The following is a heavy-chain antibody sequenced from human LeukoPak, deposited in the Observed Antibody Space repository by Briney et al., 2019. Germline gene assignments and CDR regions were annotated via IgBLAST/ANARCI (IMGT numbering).Heavy chain of an antibody. V-gene: IGHV4-38-2*02. J-gene: IGHJ4*02. CDR3: ATGYSNGWTSDFDY. Sequence: SETLSLTCTVSGYSISRGYFWDWIRQPPGKGLEWIGTVYYDGRTYYNPSVKSRATLSKDTSDNHFSLDLRSVTASDTAVYYCATGYSNGWTSDFDYWGQGILVTVST. CDR1: GYSISRGYF. D-gene: IGHD6-19*01. CDR2: VYYDGRT.